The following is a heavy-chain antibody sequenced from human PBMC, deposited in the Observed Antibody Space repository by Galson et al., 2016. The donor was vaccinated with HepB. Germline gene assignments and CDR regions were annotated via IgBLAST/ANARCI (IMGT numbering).Heavy chain of an antibody. Sequence: SLRLSCAASGFTVSSTFMTWVRQAPGKGLEWVSVIYSGDSTNYADSVKGRFTISRDNSKNTLYLQMNSLRVEDTDVYYCARGKAVTGSDPLDPWGQGTLVTVSS. CDR1: GFTVSSTF. CDR3: ARGKAVTGSDPLDP. J-gene: IGHJ5*02. D-gene: IGHD4-11*01. CDR2: IYSGDST. V-gene: IGHV3-53*01.